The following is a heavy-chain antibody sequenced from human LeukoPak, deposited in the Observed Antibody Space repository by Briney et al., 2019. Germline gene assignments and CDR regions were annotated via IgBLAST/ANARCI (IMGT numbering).Heavy chain of an antibody. J-gene: IGHJ5*02. CDR2: ISYDGSNK. CDR3: ARVEGYSFDP. CDR1: GFTFSSYA. D-gene: IGHD5-18*01. Sequence: PGGSLRLSCAASGFTFSSYAMHWVRQAPGKGLEWVAVISYDGSNKYYADSVKGRFTISRDNSKNTLYLQMNSLRAEDTAVYYCARVEGYSFDPWGQGTLVTVSS. V-gene: IGHV3-30-3*01.